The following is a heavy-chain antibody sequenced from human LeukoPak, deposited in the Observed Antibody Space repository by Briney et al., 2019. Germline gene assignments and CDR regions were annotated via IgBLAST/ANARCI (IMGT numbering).Heavy chain of an antibody. CDR2: ISAYNGNT. V-gene: IGHV1-18*01. Sequence: ASVKVSCKASGYTFTSCAISWVRQAPGQGLEWMGWISAYNGNTNYAQKLQGRVTMTTDTSTSTAYMELRGLRSDDTAVYYCARTLGAVAGYYYFDYWGQGTLVTVSS. CDR1: GYTFTSCA. CDR3: ARTLGAVAGYYYFDY. J-gene: IGHJ4*02. D-gene: IGHD6-19*01.